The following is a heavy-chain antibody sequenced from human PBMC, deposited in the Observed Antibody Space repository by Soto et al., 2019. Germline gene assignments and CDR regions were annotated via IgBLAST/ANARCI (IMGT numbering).Heavy chain of an antibody. V-gene: IGHV1-18*01. J-gene: IGHJ2*01. CDR3: ARAPTIYCSSTSCYADWYFDL. D-gene: IGHD2-2*01. CDR2: ISAYSGNT. CDR1: GYTFTSYG. Sequence: QVQLVQSGAEVKKPGASVKVSCKASGYTFTSYGISWVRQAPGQGLEWMGWISAYSGNTNYAQKHHGRVTMTTDTSTSSAYMELRSLRSDDTAVYYCARAPTIYCSSTSCYADWYFDLFGRGTLVTVSS.